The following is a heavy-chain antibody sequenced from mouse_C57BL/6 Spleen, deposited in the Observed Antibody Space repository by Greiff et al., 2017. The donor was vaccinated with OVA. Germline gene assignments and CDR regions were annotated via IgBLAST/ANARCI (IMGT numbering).Heavy chain of an antibody. J-gene: IGHJ3*01. CDR1: GYSFTDYN. Sequence: EVQLQQSGPELVKPGASVKISCKASGYSFTDYNMNWVKQSNGKSLEWIGVINPNYGTTSYNQKFKGKATLTVDQSSSTAYMQLNSLTSEDSAVYYCAINYYGSISAWFAYWGQGTLVTVSA. CDR3: AINYYGSISAWFAY. D-gene: IGHD1-1*01. V-gene: IGHV1-39*01. CDR2: INPNYGTT.